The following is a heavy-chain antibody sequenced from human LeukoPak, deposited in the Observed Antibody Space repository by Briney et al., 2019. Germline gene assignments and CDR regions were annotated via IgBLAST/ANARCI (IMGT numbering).Heavy chain of an antibody. J-gene: IGHJ6*02. CDR3: ARSYSSSWYLPYYYYYGMDV. Sequence: GASVSVSCKASGYTFTSYDINWVRQATGQGLEWMGWMNPNSGNTGYAQKFQGRVTMTRNTSISTAYMELSSLRSEDTAVYYCARSYSSSWYLPYYYYYGMDVWGQGTTVTVSS. CDR1: GYTFTSYD. CDR2: MNPNSGNT. D-gene: IGHD6-13*01. V-gene: IGHV1-8*01.